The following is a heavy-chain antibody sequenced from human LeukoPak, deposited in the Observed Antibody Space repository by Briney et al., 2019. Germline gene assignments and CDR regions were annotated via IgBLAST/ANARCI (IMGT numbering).Heavy chain of an antibody. CDR1: GYTFTVYY. V-gene: IGHV1-2*02. J-gene: IGHJ5*02. CDR3: ARADRLDGAPYLIGP. CDR2: INPNSGVT. D-gene: IGHD2-15*01. Sequence: ASVKVSCTTSGYTFTVYYMRWVRHAPGQGLEWMGWINPNSGVTSSAQKFQGRVTMTRDTSITTVYMEVRWLTSDDPAIYYCARADRLDGAPYLIGPWGQGTLVTVSS.